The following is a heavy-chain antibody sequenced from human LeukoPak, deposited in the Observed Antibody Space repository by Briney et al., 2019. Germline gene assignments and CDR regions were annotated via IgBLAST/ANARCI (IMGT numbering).Heavy chain of an antibody. Sequence: TTSETLSLTCTVSGCSIRNYYWSWIRQPPGKGLEWIGHIYSSGSTHYNPSLRSRVTISVDRSKNQFSLHLSSVTAADTALYFCARQDGYHYDSSAYGGDFDIWGQGTMVTVSS. CDR3: ARQDGYHYDSSAYGGDFDI. V-gene: IGHV4-4*09. CDR1: GCSIRNYY. D-gene: IGHD3-22*01. CDR2: IYSSGST. J-gene: IGHJ3*02.